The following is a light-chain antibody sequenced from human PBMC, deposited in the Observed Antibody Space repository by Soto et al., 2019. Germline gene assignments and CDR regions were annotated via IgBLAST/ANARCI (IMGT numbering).Light chain of an antibody. CDR3: HQRSNRLT. J-gene: IGKJ4*01. CDR1: QSVSSQ. CDR2: GAS. Sequence: EIALTQSPATLSLSPGERASLSCRASQSVSSQLACYRQRPGQAPRLLIYGASSRATGIPDRFSGGGSGTDFTLTISSLEPEDSAVYYCHQRSNRLTFGGGTKV. V-gene: IGKV3-11*01.